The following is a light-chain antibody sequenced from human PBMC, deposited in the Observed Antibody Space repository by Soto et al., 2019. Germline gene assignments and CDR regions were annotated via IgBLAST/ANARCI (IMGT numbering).Light chain of an antibody. CDR2: SAS. Sequence: DIQMTQSQPSLPASVGDRVTITCRASQGIGNSLAWYQQKPGTVPKLLIYSASTLQSGVPSRFSGSGSGTDFTLTISSLQPEDVAAYYCQKYNTVPATFGQGTRLEIK. J-gene: IGKJ5*01. CDR3: QKYNTVPAT. CDR1: QGIGNS. V-gene: IGKV1-27*01.